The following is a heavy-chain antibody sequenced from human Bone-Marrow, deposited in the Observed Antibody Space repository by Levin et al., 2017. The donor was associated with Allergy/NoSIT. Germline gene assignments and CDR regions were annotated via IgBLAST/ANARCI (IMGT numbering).Heavy chain of an antibody. CDR2: IGGGGDLR. CDR3: ARGWGVAGPLDS. J-gene: IGHJ4*02. V-gene: IGHV3-48*03. Sequence: GGSLRLSCAASGFTFSDYEMTWVRQAPGKGLEWVSCIGGGGDLRYHADSLKGRFTISRDNAKNSLYLQMNNLRVDDTGVYYGARGWGVAGPLDSWGQGIPVTVSS. D-gene: IGHD3-10*01. CDR1: GFTFSDYE.